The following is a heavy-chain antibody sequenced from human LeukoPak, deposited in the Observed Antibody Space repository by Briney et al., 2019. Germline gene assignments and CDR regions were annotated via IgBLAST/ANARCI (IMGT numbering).Heavy chain of an antibody. J-gene: IGHJ4*02. Sequence: PEGSLRLSCAASGFTFSSYWMHWVRQVPGKGLVWVSRINSDGSSTTYADSVKGRFTISRDNAKNTLYLQMNSLRAEDTAVYYCARFSTRGSSWFFDYWGQGTLVTVSS. D-gene: IGHD6-13*01. CDR1: GFTFSSYW. CDR2: INSDGSST. CDR3: ARFSTRGSSWFFDY. V-gene: IGHV3-74*01.